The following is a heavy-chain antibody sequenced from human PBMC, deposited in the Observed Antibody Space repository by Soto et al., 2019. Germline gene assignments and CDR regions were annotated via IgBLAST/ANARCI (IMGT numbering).Heavy chain of an antibody. CDR1: GFTFSSYG. J-gene: IGHJ5*02. CDR2: ISYDGSNK. Sequence: PGGSLRLSCAASGFTFSSYGMHWVRQAPGKGLEWVAVISYDGSNKYYADSVKGRFTISRDNSKNTLYLQMNSLRAEDTAVYYCAKDWDDRSGYYSLGFGPWGQGTLVTVSS. D-gene: IGHD3-22*01. V-gene: IGHV3-30*18. CDR3: AKDWDDRSGYYSLGFGP.